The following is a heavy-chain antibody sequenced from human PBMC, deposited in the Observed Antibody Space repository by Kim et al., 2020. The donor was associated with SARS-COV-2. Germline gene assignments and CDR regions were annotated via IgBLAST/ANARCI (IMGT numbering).Heavy chain of an antibody. D-gene: IGHD3-3*01. Sequence: SETLSLTCTVSGGSISSGGYYWSWIRQHPGKGLEWIGYIYYSGSTYYNPSLKSRVTISVDTSKNQFSLKLSSVTAADTAVYYCAKTSGTTIFGVVIDRSHAFDIWGQGTMVTVSS. CDR2: IYYSGST. J-gene: IGHJ3*02. CDR1: GGSISSGGYY. CDR3: AKTSGTTIFGVVIDRSHAFDI. V-gene: IGHV4-31*03.